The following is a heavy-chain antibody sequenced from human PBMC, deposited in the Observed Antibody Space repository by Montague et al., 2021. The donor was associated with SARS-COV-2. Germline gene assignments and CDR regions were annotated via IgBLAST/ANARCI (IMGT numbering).Heavy chain of an antibody. D-gene: IGHD4-17*01. Sequence: SETLSLTCTVSGGSISSYFWSWIRQSPGKGLEWIGYFYHSGSTGYNPSLRSRVTISGDTSKNQFSLKLSSVTTAVTAVYYCARSRAVPTDWGPGTLVTVSP. V-gene: IGHV4-59*13. CDR2: FYHSGST. CDR3: ARSRAVPTD. J-gene: IGHJ4*02. CDR1: GGSISSYF.